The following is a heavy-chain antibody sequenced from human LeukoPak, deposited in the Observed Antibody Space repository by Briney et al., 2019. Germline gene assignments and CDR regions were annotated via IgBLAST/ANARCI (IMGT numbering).Heavy chain of an antibody. CDR2: ISSSSSYI. V-gene: IGHV3-21*01. CDR3: ASPGGAVTTGFDY. J-gene: IGHJ4*02. Sequence: GSLRLSCAASGFTFSSYSMNWVRQAPGKGLEWVSSISSSSSYIYYADSVKGRFTISRDNAKNSLYLQMNSLRAEDTAVYYCASPGGAVTTGFDYWGQGTLVTVSS. CDR1: GFTFSSYS. D-gene: IGHD4-17*01.